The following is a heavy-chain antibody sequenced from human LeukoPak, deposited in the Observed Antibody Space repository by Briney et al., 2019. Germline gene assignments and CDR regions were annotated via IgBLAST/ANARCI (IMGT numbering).Heavy chain of an antibody. D-gene: IGHD2-15*01. CDR3: AGGDCSGVSCYSVDS. Sequence: ASVKVSCKASGYIFTASYIHWVRQAPRQGLEWMGWINPNIGGTSFAKKFQGRVTLTRDTSITTIYLELTGLRSDDTAVYFCAGGDCSGVSCYSVDSWGQGTLVTVSS. CDR1: GYIFTASY. J-gene: IGHJ4*02. V-gene: IGHV1-2*02. CDR2: INPNIGGT.